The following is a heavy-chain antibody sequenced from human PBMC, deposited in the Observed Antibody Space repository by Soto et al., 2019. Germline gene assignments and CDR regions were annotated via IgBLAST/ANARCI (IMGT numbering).Heavy chain of an antibody. CDR3: ARQVTTVVNWFDP. Sequence: GGSLRLSCAASGFTFSSYSMNWVRQAPGKGLEWVSSISSSSSYIYYADSVKGRFTISRDNAKNSLYLQMNSLRAADAAVYYCARQVTTVVNWFDPWGQGTLVTVSS. CDR2: ISSSSSYI. V-gene: IGHV3-21*01. J-gene: IGHJ5*02. CDR1: GFTFSSYS. D-gene: IGHD4-17*01.